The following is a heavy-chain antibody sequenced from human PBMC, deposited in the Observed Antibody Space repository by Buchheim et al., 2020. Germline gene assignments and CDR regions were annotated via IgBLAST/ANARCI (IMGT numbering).Heavy chain of an antibody. Sequence: QVQLVQSGAEVKKPGASVKVSCKASGYTFTSYYMNWVRQAPGQGLEWMGIINPSGGSTSYAQKFQGRVTMTRDTSTSTAYMELSSLRSEDSAVYYCARGYSTKGVCYLVLGYWGQGTL. V-gene: IGHV1-46*01. D-gene: IGHD2-8*01. CDR2: INPSGGST. CDR1: GYTFTSYY. J-gene: IGHJ4*02. CDR3: ARGYSTKGVCYLVLGY.